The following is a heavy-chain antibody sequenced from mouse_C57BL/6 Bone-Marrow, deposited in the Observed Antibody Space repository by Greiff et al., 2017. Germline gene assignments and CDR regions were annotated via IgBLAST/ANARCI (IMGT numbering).Heavy chain of an antibody. CDR3: SRGNDGGPSYAMDY. J-gene: IGHJ4*01. Sequence: EVQVVESGEGLVKPGGSLKLSCAASGFTFSSYAMSWVRQTPEKRLEWVAYISSGGDYTYYAATVKGRFTISRDTARNTLYLQMSSLKSSDTAMCYCSRGNDGGPSYAMDYWGQGTSVTVSS. V-gene: IGHV5-9-1*02. CDR2: ISSGGDYT. D-gene: IGHD1-2*01. CDR1: GFTFSSYA.